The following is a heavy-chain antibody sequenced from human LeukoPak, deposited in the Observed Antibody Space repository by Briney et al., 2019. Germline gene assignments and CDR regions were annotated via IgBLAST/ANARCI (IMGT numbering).Heavy chain of an antibody. J-gene: IGHJ4*01. V-gene: IGHV3-23*01. CDR1: GLSFSGYD. CDR3: AKARASADLFEY. Sequence: GGTLRLSCAVSGLSFSGYDMNWVRQAPGKGLEWVWNITGSGGSKYDADSVKGRFNISGDNYKNTPHQQKHSLIAGHPAVYCCAKARASADLFEYWGQGTLVTVSS. CDR2: ITGSGGSK.